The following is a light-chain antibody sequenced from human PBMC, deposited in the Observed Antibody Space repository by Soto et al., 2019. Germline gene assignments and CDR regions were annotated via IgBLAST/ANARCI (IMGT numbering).Light chain of an antibody. CDR2: EVN. CDR1: SSDVGGYNY. Sequence: QSALTQPASVSGSLGQSITISCTGTSSDVGGYNYVSWYQQHPGKVPKLMIYEVNHRPSGVSNRFSGSKSANTAPLTISGLQADDEADYYCSSFTSTSTQVFGGGTQLTVL. CDR3: SSFTSTSTQV. V-gene: IGLV2-14*01. J-gene: IGLJ7*01.